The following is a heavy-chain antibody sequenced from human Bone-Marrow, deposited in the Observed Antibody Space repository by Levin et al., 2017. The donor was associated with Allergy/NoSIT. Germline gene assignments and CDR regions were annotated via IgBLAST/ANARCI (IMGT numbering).Heavy chain of an antibody. CDR1: GFTVSTNY. CDR2: INPDGTT. V-gene: IGHV3-53*01. CDR3: ARITVESTSFNGVATYYYYGMDV. J-gene: IGHJ6*02. D-gene: IGHD5-12*01. Sequence: GESLKISCAVSGFTVSTNYLNWVRQAPGRGLEWVALINPDGTTHYGDSVKGRFTISRDNLRENLFLQLASLRVEDTAIYFCARITVESTSFNGVATYYYYGMDVWGQGTPVTVSS.